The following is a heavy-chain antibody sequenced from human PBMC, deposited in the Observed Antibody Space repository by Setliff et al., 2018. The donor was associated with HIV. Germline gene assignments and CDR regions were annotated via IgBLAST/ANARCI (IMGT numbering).Heavy chain of an antibody. V-gene: IGHV4-34*01. CDR2: INHSGST. CDR3: LLWTGYYTYWFFDL. J-gene: IGHJ2*01. CDR1: GGSLSGHY. D-gene: IGHD3-3*01. Sequence: SETLSLTCAVYGGSLSGHYWSWIRQPPGKGLEWIGEINHSGSTNYNPSLQSRVTISVDTSKNQFSLKLSSVTAADTAVYYCLLWTGYYTYWFFDLWGRG.